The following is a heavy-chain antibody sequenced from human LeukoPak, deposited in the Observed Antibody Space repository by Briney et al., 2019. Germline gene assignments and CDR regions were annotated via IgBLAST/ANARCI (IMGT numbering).Heavy chain of an antibody. D-gene: IGHD3-3*01. CDR3: ARVDRARAITIFGVDYPAGMDV. Sequence: ASVKVSCKASGYTFTGYYMHWVRQAPGQGLEWMGWINPNSGGTNYAQKFQGRVTMTRDTSISTAYMELSRVRSDDTAVYYCARVDRARAITIFGVDYPAGMDVWGQGTTVTVSS. J-gene: IGHJ6*02. CDR1: GYTFTGYY. V-gene: IGHV1-2*02. CDR2: INPNSGGT.